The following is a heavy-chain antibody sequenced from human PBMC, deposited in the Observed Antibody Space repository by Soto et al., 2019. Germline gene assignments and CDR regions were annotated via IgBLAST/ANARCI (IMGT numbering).Heavy chain of an antibody. D-gene: IGHD6-13*01. CDR2: INPSSGGT. Sequence: ASVKVSFKASGYPLTAKYLDWVRHAPGQGLEWMGWINPSSGGTKEAQKFRGRVTMTRDTSISAAYMELSRLTSDDTAVYYCAKGGSSWTEWFDPWGQGTLVTVSS. CDR3: AKGGSSWTEWFDP. V-gene: IGHV1-2*02. J-gene: IGHJ5*02. CDR1: GYPLTAKY.